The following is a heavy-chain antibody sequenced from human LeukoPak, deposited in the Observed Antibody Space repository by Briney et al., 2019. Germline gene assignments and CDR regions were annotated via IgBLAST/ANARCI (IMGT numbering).Heavy chain of an antibody. V-gene: IGHV3-30*02. CDR2: IRYDGSNK. CDR3: ADGATTPY. Sequence: GGSLRLSCAASGFTPNTYTMSWVRQAPGKGLEWVAFIRYDGSNKYYADSVKGRFTISRDNSKNTLYLQMNSLRAEDTAVYYCADGATTPYWGQGTLVTVSS. CDR1: GFTPNTYT. D-gene: IGHD1-26*01. J-gene: IGHJ4*02.